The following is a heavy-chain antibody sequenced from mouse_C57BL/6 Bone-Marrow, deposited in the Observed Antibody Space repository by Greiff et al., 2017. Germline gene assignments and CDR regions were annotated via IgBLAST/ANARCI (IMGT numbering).Heavy chain of an antibody. D-gene: IGHD1-1*01. CDR3: AMPLLAWFAY. CDR1: GYTFTSYW. Sequence: QVHVKQPGAELVKPGASVKVSCKASGYTFTSYWMHWVKQRPGQGLEWIGRIHPSDSDTNYNQKFKGKATLTVDKSSSTAYMQLSSLTSEDSAVYYCAMPLLAWFAYWGQGTLFTVSA. V-gene: IGHV1-74*01. CDR2: IHPSDSDT. J-gene: IGHJ3*01.